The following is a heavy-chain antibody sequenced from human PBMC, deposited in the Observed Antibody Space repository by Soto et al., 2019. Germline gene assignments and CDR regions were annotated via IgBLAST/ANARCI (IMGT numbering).Heavy chain of an antibody. J-gene: IGHJ6*03. CDR1: GGSISSYY. Sequence: TSETLSLTCTVSGGSISSYYWSWIRQPPGKGLEWIGYIYYSGSTNYNPSLKSRVTISVDTSKNQFSLKLSSVTAADTAVYYCARVPYYDFWSGYLGDYYYMDVWGKGTTVTVSS. V-gene: IGHV4-59*01. CDR3: ARVPYYDFWSGYLGDYYYMDV. CDR2: IYYSGST. D-gene: IGHD3-3*01.